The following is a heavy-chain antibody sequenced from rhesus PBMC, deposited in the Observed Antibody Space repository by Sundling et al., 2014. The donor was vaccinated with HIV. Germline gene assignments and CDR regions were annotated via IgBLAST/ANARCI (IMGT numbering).Heavy chain of an antibody. CDR2: IYGGSPST. CDR3: ARGADDYGNTLGFDV. Sequence: QVQLQESGPGLVKPSETLSLTCAVSGGSISGYYWSWIRQTPGKGLEWIGYIYGGSPSTNYNPSLWSRVTISKDTSKNQFSLNLSSVTASDTAVYYCARGADDYGNTLGFDVWGPGVLVTVSS. J-gene: IGHJ5-1*01. CDR1: GGSISGYY. D-gene: IGHD4-35*01. V-gene: IGHV4S10*01.